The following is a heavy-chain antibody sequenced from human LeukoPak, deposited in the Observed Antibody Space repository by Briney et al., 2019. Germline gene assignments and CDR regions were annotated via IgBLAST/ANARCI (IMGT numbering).Heavy chain of an antibody. CDR3: ARGGTTVTTWFDP. CDR1: GGSISSGGYS. Sequence: SETLSLTCTVSGGSISSGGYSWSWLRQPPGKGLEWIGYIYHSGSTYYNPSLKSRVTISVDRSKNQFSLKLSSVTAADTAVYYCARGGTTVTTWFDPWGQGTLVTVSS. CDR2: IYHSGST. D-gene: IGHD4-11*01. J-gene: IGHJ5*02. V-gene: IGHV4-30-2*01.